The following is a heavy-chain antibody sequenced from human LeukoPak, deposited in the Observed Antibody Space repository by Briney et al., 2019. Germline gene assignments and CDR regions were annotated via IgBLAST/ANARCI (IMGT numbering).Heavy chain of an antibody. V-gene: IGHV4-39*07. D-gene: IGHD3-22*01. CDR3: ARVTGYMIEDYFDY. CDR1: GDSISSSDYY. CDR2: IYYSGST. J-gene: IGHJ4*02. Sequence: SETLSLTCTVSGDSISSSDYYWGWIRQSPGKGLEWIGSIYYSGSTYYNPSLKSRVTISVETSKNQFSLKLSSVTAADTAVYYCARVTGYMIEDYFDYWGQGTLVTVSS.